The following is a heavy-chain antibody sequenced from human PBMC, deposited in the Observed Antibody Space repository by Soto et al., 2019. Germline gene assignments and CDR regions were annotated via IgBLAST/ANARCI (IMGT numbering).Heavy chain of an antibody. D-gene: IGHD3-9*01. V-gene: IGHV4-34*01. Sequence: QVQLQQWGAGLLKPSETLSLTCAAYGGSFGAYYWTWIRQPPGKGLEWIGEINHSGSTNYNPSLEXXVXIXXDTPKNQFSLKLSSVTAADTAVYYCARGTNLRCFDWGQGTLVTVSS. CDR1: GGSFGAYY. CDR3: ARGTNLRCFD. CDR2: INHSGST. J-gene: IGHJ4*02.